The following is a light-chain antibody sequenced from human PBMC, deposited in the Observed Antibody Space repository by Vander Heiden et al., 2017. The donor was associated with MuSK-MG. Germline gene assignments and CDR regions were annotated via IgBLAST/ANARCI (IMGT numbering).Light chain of an antibody. J-gene: IGKJ1*01. CDR3: QQYYNWTTT. CDR2: GAS. Sequence: EIVMTQSPATLSVSPAERATLSCRARQSVSNNLPWYQQKPGPAPRLLIYGASTRATGIPARFSGSGSGTEFTLTISSLQSEDFAVYYRQQYYNWTTTFGQGTKVEIK. V-gene: IGKV3D-15*01. CDR1: QSVSNN.